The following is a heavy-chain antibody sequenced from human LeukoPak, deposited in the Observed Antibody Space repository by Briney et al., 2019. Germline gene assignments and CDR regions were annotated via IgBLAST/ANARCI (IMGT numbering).Heavy chain of an antibody. Sequence: RGSLRLSCAASGFIFSDYYMSWIRQAPGKGLEWVSYISSSGSTMYYTDSVKGRFTISRDNAKDSLYLQMNSLRAEDTAVYYCARDPGSGYEEHFDYWGQGTLVTVSS. V-gene: IGHV3-11*01. J-gene: IGHJ4*02. CDR3: ARDPGSGYEEHFDY. CDR2: ISSSGSTM. D-gene: IGHD5-12*01. CDR1: GFIFSDYY.